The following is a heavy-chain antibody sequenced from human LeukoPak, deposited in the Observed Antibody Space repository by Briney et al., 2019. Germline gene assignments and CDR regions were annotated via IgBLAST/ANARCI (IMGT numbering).Heavy chain of an antibody. CDR1: GGSFSGYY. Sequence: SETLSLTCAVYGGSFSGYYWSWIRQPPGKGLEWIGEINHSGSTNYNPSLKSRVTISVDTSKNQFSLKLSSVTAADTAVYYCARVRGGRYYYDSSGYLSFDCWGQGTLVTVSS. V-gene: IGHV4-34*01. D-gene: IGHD3-22*01. CDR3: ARVRGGRYYYDSSGYLSFDC. CDR2: INHSGST. J-gene: IGHJ4*02.